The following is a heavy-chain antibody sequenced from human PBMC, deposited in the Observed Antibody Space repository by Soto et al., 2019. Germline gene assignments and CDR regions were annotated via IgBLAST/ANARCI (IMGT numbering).Heavy chain of an antibody. Sequence: ASVKVSCKVSGYTLNELSIHWVRQAPGKGLEWMGGFDPEDGETVYAQKFQGRVTMTEDTSKDTANMELSSVTSEDTAVYYCATGGPAGDFDYWGPGSLVTVSS. J-gene: IGHJ4*02. CDR3: ATGGPAGDFDY. CDR1: GYTLNELS. D-gene: IGHD3-16*01. V-gene: IGHV1-24*01. CDR2: FDPEDGET.